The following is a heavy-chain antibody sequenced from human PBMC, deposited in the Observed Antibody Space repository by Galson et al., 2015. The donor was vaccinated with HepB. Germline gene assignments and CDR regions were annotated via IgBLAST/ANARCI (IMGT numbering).Heavy chain of an antibody. J-gene: IGHJ4*02. CDR1: GFTFSSYG. CDR3: ARDPLGAYCGGDCYSGADY. V-gene: IGHV3-33*08. D-gene: IGHD2-21*02. Sequence: LRLSCAASGFTFSSYGMHWVRQAPGKGLEWVAVIWYDGSNKYYADSVKGRFTISRDNSKNTLYLQMNSLRAEDTAVYYCARDPLGAYCGGDCYSGADYWGQGTLVTVSS. CDR2: IWYDGSNK.